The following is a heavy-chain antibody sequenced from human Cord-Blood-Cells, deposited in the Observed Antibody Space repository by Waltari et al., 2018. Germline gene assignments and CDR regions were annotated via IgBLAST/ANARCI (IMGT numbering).Heavy chain of an antibody. V-gene: IGHV4-34*01. J-gene: IGHJ6*03. CDR3: ARRRLYDSSGYYYYYYYMDV. CDR2: INHSGST. D-gene: IGHD3-22*01. Sequence: QVQLPQWGAGLLKPSEPLSLTCAVYGGSFRGYYWSWIRQPPGKGLEWIGEINHSGSTNYNPSLKSRVTISVDTSKNQFSLKLSSVTAADTAVYYCARRRLYDSSGYYYYYYYMDVWGKGTTVTVSS. CDR1: GGSFRGYY.